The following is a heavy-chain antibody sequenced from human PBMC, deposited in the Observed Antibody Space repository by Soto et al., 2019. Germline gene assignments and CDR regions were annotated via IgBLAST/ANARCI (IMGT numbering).Heavy chain of an antibody. D-gene: IGHD3-9*01. CDR3: AHSSEAYYDILTGYYGGPTFDY. CDR1: GFSLSTSGVG. J-gene: IGHJ4*02. V-gene: IGHV2-5*02. Sequence: SGRTLVNPTQTLTLTCTFSGFSLSTSGVGVGGIRQPPGKALEWLALIYWDDDKRYSPSLKSRLTITKDTSKNQVVLTMTNMDPVDTATYYCAHSSEAYYDILTGYYGGPTFDYWGQGTLVTVSS. CDR2: IYWDDDK.